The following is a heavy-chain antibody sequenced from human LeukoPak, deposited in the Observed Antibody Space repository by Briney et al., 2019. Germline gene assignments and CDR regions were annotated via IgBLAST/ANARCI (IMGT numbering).Heavy chain of an antibody. J-gene: IGHJ6*02. CDR1: GFTFSSVW. CDR2: IKRRTDGGTT. CDR3: TTGVQDCYYGMDV. Sequence: GGSLRLTCAASGFTFSSVWMSWVRQAPGKGLEWVGRIKRRTDGGTTDYAAPVKGRFTISRDDSKNTLYLQMNSLKTEDTAVYYSTTGVQDCYYGMDVWGQGTMVTVSS. V-gene: IGHV3-15*01. D-gene: IGHD5/OR15-5a*01.